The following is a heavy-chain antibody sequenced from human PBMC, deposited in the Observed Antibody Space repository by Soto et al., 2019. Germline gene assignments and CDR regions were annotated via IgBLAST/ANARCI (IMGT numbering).Heavy chain of an antibody. V-gene: IGHV3-9*01. D-gene: IGHD2-2*01. CDR1: GFTFDDYA. Sequence: GGSLRLSCAASGFTFDDYAMHWVRQVPGKGLEWVSGINWNSGSIGYGDSAKGRFTISRDNAKNSLYLQMNSLRVEDTALYYCAKSPASSYYNGMDVWGQGTTVTVSS. J-gene: IGHJ6*02. CDR2: INWNSGSI. CDR3: AKSPASSYYNGMDV.